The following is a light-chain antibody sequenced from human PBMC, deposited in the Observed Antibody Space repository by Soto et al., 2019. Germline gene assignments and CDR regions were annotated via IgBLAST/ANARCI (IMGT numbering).Light chain of an antibody. CDR2: EVR. CDR1: SSDVGGYNY. V-gene: IGLV2-14*01. J-gene: IGLJ2*01. CDR3: SSYTGSIDLI. Sequence: QSVLTQPAAVSGSPGQSITISCTGTSSDVGGYNYVSWYQQHPGKAPKLMIYEVRNRPSGVSNRFSGSNYGNTASLTISGLQAEDEADYYCSSYTGSIDLIFGGGTKLTVL.